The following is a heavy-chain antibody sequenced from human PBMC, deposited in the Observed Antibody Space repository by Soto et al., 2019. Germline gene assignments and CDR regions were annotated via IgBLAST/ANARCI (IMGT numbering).Heavy chain of an antibody. CDR2: ISYDGSNK. CDR3: AKDRYSSGWRNYYYYYGMDV. V-gene: IGHV3-30*18. D-gene: IGHD6-19*01. Sequence: LRLSCAASGFTFSSYGMHWVRQAPGKGLEWVAVISYDGSNKYYADSVKGRFTISRDNSKNTLYLQMNSLRAEDTAVYYCAKDRYSSGWRNYYYYYGMDVWGQGTTVTVSS. CDR1: GFTFSSYG. J-gene: IGHJ6*02.